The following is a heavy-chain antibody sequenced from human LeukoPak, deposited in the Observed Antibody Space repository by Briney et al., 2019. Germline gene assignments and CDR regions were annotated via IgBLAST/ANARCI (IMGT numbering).Heavy chain of an antibody. D-gene: IGHD3-3*01. J-gene: IGHJ4*02. CDR3: ASDYDFWSGYPSWYFDY. CDR2: ISWNSGSI. Sequence: GGSLRLSCAASGFTFDDYAMHWVRQAPGKGLEWVSGISWNSGSIGYADSVKGRFTISRDNAKNTLYLQMNSLRAEDTAVYYCASDYDFWSGYPSWYFDYWGQGTLVTVSS. V-gene: IGHV3-9*01. CDR1: GFTFDDYA.